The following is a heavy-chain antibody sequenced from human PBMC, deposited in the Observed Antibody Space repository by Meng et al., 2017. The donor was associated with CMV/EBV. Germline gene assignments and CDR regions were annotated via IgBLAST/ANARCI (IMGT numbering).Heavy chain of an antibody. D-gene: IGHD6-19*01. J-gene: IGHJ4*02. CDR2: ITTTVTST. Sequence: EVQLLESGGGLVQPGGSLRLSCAASGFTPSNYSMNCVRQAPGRGLEWVSTITTTVTSTYYADSVKGRFTFSIDNSKGSLYLQVNSLRADDTAVYYCARGWTVFDYWGQGTLVTVSS. V-gene: IGHV3-23*01. CDR3: ARGWTVFDY. CDR1: GFTPSNYS.